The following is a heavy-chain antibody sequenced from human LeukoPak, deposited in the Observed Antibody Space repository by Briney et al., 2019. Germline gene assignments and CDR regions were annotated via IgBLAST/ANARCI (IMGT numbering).Heavy chain of an antibody. V-gene: IGHV3-30*18. J-gene: IGHJ4*02. CDR2: ISYDGSNK. CDR1: GFTFSSYG. CDR3: ANSNLPYYYDSSGFYY. D-gene: IGHD3-22*01. Sequence: GGSLRLSCAASGFTFSSYGMHWVRQAPGKGLGLEWVASISYDGSNKYYADSVKGRFTISRDNSKNTLYLQMNSLRADDTAVYYCANSNLPYYYDSSGFYYWGQGTLVTVSS.